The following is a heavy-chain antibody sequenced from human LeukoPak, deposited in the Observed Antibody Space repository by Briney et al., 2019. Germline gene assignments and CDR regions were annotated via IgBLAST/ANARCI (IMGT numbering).Heavy chain of an antibody. J-gene: IGHJ4*02. D-gene: IGHD6-13*01. CDR3: ARRSWAAGDY. V-gene: IGHV4-34*01. Sequence: SETLSLTCAVYGGSFSGHYWSWIRQPPGKGLEWIGEINHSKNTNYNPSLKSRVTISVDTSKNQFSLKLSSVTAADTAVYYCARRSWAAGDYWGQGTLVTVSS. CDR2: INHSKNT. CDR1: GGSFSGHY.